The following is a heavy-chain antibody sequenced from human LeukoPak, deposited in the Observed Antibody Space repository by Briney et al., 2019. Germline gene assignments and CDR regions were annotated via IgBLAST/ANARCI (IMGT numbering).Heavy chain of an antibody. J-gene: IGHJ4*02. Sequence: PGRSLRLSCAASGLTFSSYAMHWVRQAPGKGLEGVAVVSYDGSNKYYANSVKGRFTISRDKSKNTLHLQMNSLRAEDTAIYYCARDTSFAVGATLDFWGQGTLVTVSS. CDR3: ARDTSFAVGATLDF. D-gene: IGHD1-26*01. CDR2: VSYDGSNK. V-gene: IGHV3-30*04. CDR1: GLTFSSYA.